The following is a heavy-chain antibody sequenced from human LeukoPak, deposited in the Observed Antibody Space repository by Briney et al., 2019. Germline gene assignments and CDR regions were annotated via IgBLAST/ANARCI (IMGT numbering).Heavy chain of an antibody. CDR2: IYPGDSAT. D-gene: IGHD6-6*01. J-gene: IGHJ4*02. Sequence: GESLKISCKGSGYRFINYWIGWVRQMPGRGLEWMGIIYPGDSATRYSPSFQGQVTISADKSISTAYLQWSSLKASDTAMYYCARQRSSQGYFDYWGQGTLVTVSS. CDR1: GYRFINYW. CDR3: ARQRSSQGYFDY. V-gene: IGHV5-51*01.